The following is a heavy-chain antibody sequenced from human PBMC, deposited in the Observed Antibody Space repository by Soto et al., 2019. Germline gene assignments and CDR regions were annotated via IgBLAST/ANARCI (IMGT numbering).Heavy chain of an antibody. CDR2: MNPNSGNT. D-gene: IGHD3-16*01. V-gene: IGHV1-8*01. CDR1: GYTFTSYD. J-gene: IGHJ4*02. CDR3: LRAAGGITSPFDY. Sequence: ASVKVSCKASGYTFTSYDINWVRQATGQGFEWMGWMNPNSGNTGYAQKFQGRVTMTRDTSITTAYMELSSLRSEDTAVYYCLRAAGGITSPFDYWGQGTLVTVSS.